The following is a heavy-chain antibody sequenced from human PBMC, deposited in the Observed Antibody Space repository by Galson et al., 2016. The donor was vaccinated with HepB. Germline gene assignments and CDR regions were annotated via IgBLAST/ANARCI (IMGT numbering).Heavy chain of an antibody. CDR3: ALVKPYRGSSWYEY. CDR2: ISAYNGNT. D-gene: IGHD6-13*01. Sequence: SVKVSCKASGYTLTSYGISWVRQAPGQGLEWMGWISAYNGNTNYAQKLQGRVTMTTDTSTSTAYMELRSLRSDDTAVYYCALVKPYRGSSWYEYWGQGTLVTVSS. J-gene: IGHJ4*02. V-gene: IGHV1-18*01. CDR1: GYTLTSYG.